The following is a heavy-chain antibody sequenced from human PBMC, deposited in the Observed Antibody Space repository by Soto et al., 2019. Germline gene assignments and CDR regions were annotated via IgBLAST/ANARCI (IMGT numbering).Heavy chain of an antibody. CDR1: GFTFSSYG. V-gene: IGHV3-30*03. CDR3: ARLRTTVKESEDY. J-gene: IGHJ4*02. Sequence: QVQLVESGGGVVQPGRSLRLSCAASGFTFSSYGMHWVRQAPGKGLEWVAVISYDGSNKYYADSVKGRFTISRDNSKNTLYLQMNSLRAEDTAVYYCARLRTTVKESEDYWGQGTLVTVSS. D-gene: IGHD4-17*01. CDR2: ISYDGSNK.